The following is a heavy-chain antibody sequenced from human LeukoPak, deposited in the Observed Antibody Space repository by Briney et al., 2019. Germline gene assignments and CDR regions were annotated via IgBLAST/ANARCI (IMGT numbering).Heavy chain of an antibody. V-gene: IGHV4-34*01. Sequence: SETLSLTCAVYGGSFSGYYWSWIRQPPGKGLEWIGEISHSGSTNYNPSLKSRVTISVDTSKNQFSLKLSSVTAADTAVYYCARSTRYSGSHLWFDPWGQGTLVTVSS. CDR3: ARSTRYSGSHLWFDP. CDR2: ISHSGST. D-gene: IGHD1-26*01. CDR1: GGSFSGYY. J-gene: IGHJ5*02.